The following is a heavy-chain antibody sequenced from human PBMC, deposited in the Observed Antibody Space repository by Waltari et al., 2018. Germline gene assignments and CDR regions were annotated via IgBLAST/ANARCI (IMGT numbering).Heavy chain of an antibody. CDR1: GGSISSSSYY. Sequence: QLQLQESGPGLVKPSETLSLTCTVSGGSISSSSYYWGWIRQPPGKGLEWIGSSYYSGSTYYHPSLKSRVTISVDTSKHQFSLTLSSVPAADTAVYYCARDLGYYGSGSYGDYWGQGTLVTVSS. V-gene: IGHV4-39*07. J-gene: IGHJ4*02. D-gene: IGHD3-10*01. CDR2: SYYSGST. CDR3: ARDLGYYGSGSYGDY.